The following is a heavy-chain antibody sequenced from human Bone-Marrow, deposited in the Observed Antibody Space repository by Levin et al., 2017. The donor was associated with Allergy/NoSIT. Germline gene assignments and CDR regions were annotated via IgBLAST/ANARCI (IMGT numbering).Heavy chain of an antibody. Sequence: KPGGSLRLSCTVSGDSIRSGAYSWNWIRQPPGKGLEWIGYIFQSGSTYYNQSLKSRVTISIDRSKNQFSLKLNSVTAADTAVYYCARDRPGDYYGMDVWGQGTTVIVSS. CDR2: IFQSGST. CDR1: GDSIRSGAYS. CDR3: ARDRPGDYYGMDV. J-gene: IGHJ6*02. V-gene: IGHV4-30-2*01.